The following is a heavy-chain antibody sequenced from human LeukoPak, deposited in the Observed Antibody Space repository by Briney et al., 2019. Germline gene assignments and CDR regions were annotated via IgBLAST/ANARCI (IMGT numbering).Heavy chain of an antibody. V-gene: IGHV1-2*02. Sequence: ASVKVSCKASGYTFTGYYMHWVRQAPGQGLEWMGWINPNSGGTNYAQKFQGRVTMTRDTSISTAYMELSRLRSDDTAVYYCARETVAEPGYGYWGQGTLVTVSS. J-gene: IGHJ4*02. D-gene: IGHD5-18*01. CDR3: ARETVAEPGYGY. CDR1: GYTFTGYY. CDR2: INPNSGGT.